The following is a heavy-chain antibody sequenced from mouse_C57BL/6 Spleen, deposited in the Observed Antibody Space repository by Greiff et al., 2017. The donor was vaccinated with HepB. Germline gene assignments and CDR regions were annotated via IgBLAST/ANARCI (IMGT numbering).Heavy chain of an antibody. Sequence: EVKLVESGGGLVQPGESLKLSCESNEYEFPSHDMSWVRKTPEKRLELVAAINSDGGSTYYPDTMERRFIISRDNTKKTLYLQMSSLRSEDTALYYGARRGGGSSHWYFDVWGTGTTVTVSS. CDR3: ARRGGGSSHWYFDV. V-gene: IGHV5-2*01. J-gene: IGHJ1*03. D-gene: IGHD1-1*01. CDR1: EYEFPSHD. CDR2: INSDGGST.